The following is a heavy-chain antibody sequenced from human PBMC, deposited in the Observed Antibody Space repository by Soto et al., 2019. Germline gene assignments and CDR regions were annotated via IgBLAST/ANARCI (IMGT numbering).Heavy chain of an antibody. CDR2: IYYSGST. V-gene: IGHV4-30-4*01. CDR1: GGSISSGDYY. D-gene: IGHD3-3*01. CDR3: ARAAKRITIFGVVIITWFDP. Sequence: PSETLSLTCTVSGGSISSGDYYWSWIRQPPGKGLEWIGYIYYSGSTYCNPSLKSRVTISVDTSKNQFSLKLGSVTAADTAVYYCARAAKRITIFGVVIITWFDPWGQGTLVTVSS. J-gene: IGHJ5*02.